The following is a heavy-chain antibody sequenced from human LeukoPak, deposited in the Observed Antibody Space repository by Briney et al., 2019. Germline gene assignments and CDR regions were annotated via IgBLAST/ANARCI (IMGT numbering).Heavy chain of an antibody. D-gene: IGHD3-10*01. CDR3: ARHGEGSFIFDY. Sequence: SETLSLTCAVYGGSFSGYYWSWIRQPPGKGLEWIGYIYHSGSTYYNPSLKSRVTISVDTSKNQFSLKLSSVTAADTAVYYCARHGEGSFIFDYWGQGTLVTVSS. J-gene: IGHJ4*02. V-gene: IGHV4-34*01. CDR2: IYHSGST. CDR1: GGSFSGYY.